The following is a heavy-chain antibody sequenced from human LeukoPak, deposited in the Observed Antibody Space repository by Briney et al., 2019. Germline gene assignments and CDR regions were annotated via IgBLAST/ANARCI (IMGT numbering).Heavy chain of an antibody. CDR1: GGSFSGYY. D-gene: IGHD2-2*01. V-gene: IGHV4-34*01. J-gene: IGHJ4*02. CDR3: VRGQRRGGGVVPAAAEYVY. Sequence: SETLSLTCAVYGGSFSGYYWSWIRQPPGKGLEWIGEINHSGSTNYNPSLKSRVTISVDTSKNQFSLKLSSVTAADTAVYYCVRGQRRGGGVVPAAAEYVYWGQGTLVTVSS. CDR2: INHSGST.